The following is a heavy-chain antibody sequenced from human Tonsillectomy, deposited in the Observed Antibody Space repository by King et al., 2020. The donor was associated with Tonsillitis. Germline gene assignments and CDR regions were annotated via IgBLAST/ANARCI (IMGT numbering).Heavy chain of an antibody. CDR2: ISDDGSSK. V-gene: IGHV3-30-3*01. CDR3: ARDQLGYDAFDV. CDR1: GFTFGSYA. D-gene: IGHD7-27*01. J-gene: IGHJ3*01. Sequence: VQLVESGGGVVQPGRSLRLSCAASGFTFGSYAMHWVRQAPGKGLEWVAVISDDGSSKYYTDSVKGRFTISRDNSKNTLYLQMNSLRAEDSAVFYCARDQLGYDAFDVWGQGTMVTVSS.